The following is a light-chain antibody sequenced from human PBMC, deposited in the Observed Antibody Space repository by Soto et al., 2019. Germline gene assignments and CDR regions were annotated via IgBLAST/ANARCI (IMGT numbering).Light chain of an antibody. V-gene: IGKV3-11*01. Sequence: EIVLTQSPGTMSLSPGERATLSCRASQSVRNYLAWYQQRPGQAPRLLIYDASNRATGIPARFSGSGSGTDFSLTISSLEPEDFAVYYCQQRSNWPWTFGQGTKVEIK. CDR2: DAS. J-gene: IGKJ1*01. CDR3: QQRSNWPWT. CDR1: QSVRNY.